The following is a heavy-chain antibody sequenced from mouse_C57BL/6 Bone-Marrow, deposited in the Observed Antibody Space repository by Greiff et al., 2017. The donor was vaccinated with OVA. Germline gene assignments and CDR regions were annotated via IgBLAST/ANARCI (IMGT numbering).Heavy chain of an antibody. D-gene: IGHD3-2*02. CDR2: IYPRSGNT. CDR1: GYTFTSYG. CDR3: ARGTAQVYYAMDY. J-gene: IGHJ4*01. Sequence: VQLQESGAELARPGASVKLSCKASGYTFTSYGISWVKQRTGQGLAWIGEIYPRSGNTYYNEKFKGKATLTADKSSSTAYMELRSLTSEDSAVYFCARGTAQVYYAMDYWGQGTSGTVSS. V-gene: IGHV1-81*01.